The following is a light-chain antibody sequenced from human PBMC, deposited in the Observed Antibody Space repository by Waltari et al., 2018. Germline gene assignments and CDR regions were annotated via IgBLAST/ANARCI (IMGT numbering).Light chain of an antibody. CDR1: QSISSW. CDR3: QQYNSYLLT. J-gene: IGKJ4*01. CDR2: KTS. Sequence: DIQMTQSPSTLSASVGDRVTITCRASQSISSWLAWYQQKPGKAPKLLIYKTSSLESGVPSRFSGSGTGTEFTLTISSLQPDDFATYYCQQYNSYLLTFGGGTKVEIK. V-gene: IGKV1-5*03.